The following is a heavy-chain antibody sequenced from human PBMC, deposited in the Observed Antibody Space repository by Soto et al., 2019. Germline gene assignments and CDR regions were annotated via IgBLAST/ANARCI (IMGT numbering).Heavy chain of an antibody. CDR2: IIPILGIA. CDR1: GGTFSSYT. J-gene: IGHJ3*02. V-gene: IGHV1-69*02. Sequence: SVKVSCKASGGTFSSYTIIWVRQAPGQGLEWMGRIIPILGIANYAQKFQGRVTITADKSTSTAYMELSSLRSEDTAVYYCAGSGGSRSAFDIWGQGTMVTVSS. D-gene: IGHD2-15*01. CDR3: AGSGGSRSAFDI.